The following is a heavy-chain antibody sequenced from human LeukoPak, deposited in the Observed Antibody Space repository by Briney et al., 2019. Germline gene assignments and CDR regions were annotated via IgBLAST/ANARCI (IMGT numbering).Heavy chain of an antibody. J-gene: IGHJ4*02. Sequence: GGSLRLSCAASGFTFSSYEMNWVRQAPGKGLEWVSYISSSGSTIYYADSVKGRFTISRDNSKNTLYLQMNSLRAEDTAVYYCAKDLLLAYYDSSGYYCGVFDYWGQGTLVTVSS. CDR3: AKDLLLAYYDSSGYYCGVFDY. D-gene: IGHD3-22*01. CDR2: ISSSGSTI. V-gene: IGHV3-48*03. CDR1: GFTFSSYE.